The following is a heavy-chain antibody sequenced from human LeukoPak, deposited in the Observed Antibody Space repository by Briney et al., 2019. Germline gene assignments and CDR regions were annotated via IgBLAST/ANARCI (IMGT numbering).Heavy chain of an antibody. J-gene: IGHJ4*02. CDR1: GFTFSTYS. V-gene: IGHV3-21*01. D-gene: IGHD4/OR15-4a*01. Sequence: GGSLRLSCTASGFTFSTYSMNWVRQAPGKGLEWVSYISIGSTYVYYADSVKDRFTVSRDDAKNSLVLQMNSLGAEDTAVYYCARGVSGATALDFWGQGTLVTVSS. CDR3: ARGVSGATALDF. CDR2: ISIGSTYV.